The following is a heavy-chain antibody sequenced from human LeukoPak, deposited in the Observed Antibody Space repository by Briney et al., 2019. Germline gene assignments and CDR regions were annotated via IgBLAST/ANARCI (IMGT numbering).Heavy chain of an antibody. D-gene: IGHD3-22*01. J-gene: IGHJ3*02. V-gene: IGHV3-30*04. CDR3: ARESPYYYDSPDAFDI. Sequence: PGRSLRLSCAASGFTFSSYAMHWVRQAPGKGLEWVAVISYDGSNKYYADSVKGRFTISRDNSKNTLYLQMNSLRAEDTAVYYCARESPYYYDSPDAFDIWGQGTVVTVSS. CDR1: GFTFSSYA. CDR2: ISYDGSNK.